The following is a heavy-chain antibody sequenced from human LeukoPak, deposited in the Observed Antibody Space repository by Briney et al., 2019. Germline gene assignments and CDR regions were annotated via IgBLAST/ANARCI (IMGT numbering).Heavy chain of an antibody. J-gene: IGHJ6*02. V-gene: IGHV4-59*01. CDR2: IYYSGST. CDR1: GGSLSSYY. CDR3: ARAGELYDKYYYYGMDV. D-gene: IGHD3-16*01. Sequence: SETLSLTCTVSGGSLSSYYWSWIRQSPGKGLEWIGYIYYSGSTNYNPSLKSRVTISVDTSKNQFSLKLSSVTAADTAVYYCARAGELYDKYYYYGMDVWGQGTTVTVSS.